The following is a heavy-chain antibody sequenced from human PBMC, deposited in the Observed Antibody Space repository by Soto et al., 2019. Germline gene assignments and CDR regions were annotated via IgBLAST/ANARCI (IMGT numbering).Heavy chain of an antibody. J-gene: IGHJ6*03. Sequence: SKTLSLTCTVSGGSISSYYWSWIRQPPGKGLEWIGYIYYSGSTNYNPSLKSRVTISVDTSKNQFSLKLSSVTAADTAVYYCARRSNRYYDILTGYSMSEGGTYYYYYYMDVWGKGTTVTVSS. CDR3: ARRSNRYYDILTGYSMSEGGTYYYYYYMDV. CDR2: IYYSGST. V-gene: IGHV4-59*08. D-gene: IGHD3-9*01. CDR1: GGSISSYY.